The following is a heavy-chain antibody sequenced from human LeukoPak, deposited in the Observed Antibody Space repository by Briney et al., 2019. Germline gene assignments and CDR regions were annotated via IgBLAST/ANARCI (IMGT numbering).Heavy chain of an antibody. CDR2: TYYRSRWYN. J-gene: IGHJ4*02. CDR3: ARVTEKQYLPFDS. V-gene: IGHV6-1*01. Sequence: SQTLSLTCAISGDSVSSNSAAWNWIRQSPSRGLEWLGRTYYRSRWYNEYALSVKGRITINPDTSKNQFSLQLNSVTPEDTAVYYRARVTEKQYLPFDSWGQGTLVTVSS. D-gene: IGHD6-19*01. CDR1: GDSVSSNSAA.